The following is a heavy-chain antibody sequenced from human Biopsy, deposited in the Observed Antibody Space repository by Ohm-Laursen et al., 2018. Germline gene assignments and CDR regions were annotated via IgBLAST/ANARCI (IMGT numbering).Heavy chain of an antibody. CDR2: IYYSGST. V-gene: IGHV4-59*01. D-gene: IGHD2/OR15-2a*01. J-gene: IGHJ6*02. CDR1: GGSISSDY. Sequence: SQTLSLTCTVSGGSISSDYWSWNRQTPGKGLEWIGYIYYSGSTNYNPSLKSRVTISVDTSKNQFSLRLNSVTAADTAVYYCARATNSTGWPYYYFYGMDVWGQGTTVTVSS. CDR3: ARATNSTGWPYYYFYGMDV.